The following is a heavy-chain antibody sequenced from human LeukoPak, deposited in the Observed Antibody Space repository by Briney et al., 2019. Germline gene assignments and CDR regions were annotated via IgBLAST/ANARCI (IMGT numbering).Heavy chain of an antibody. CDR3: AKDYYGSVNWFDP. CDR1: GFTFSSYW. J-gene: IGHJ5*02. V-gene: IGHV3-7*01. CDR2: IRQDGSKI. Sequence: GGSLRLSCAASGFTFSSYWMSWVRQAPGKGLEWVANIRQDGSKIYYVDSVKGRFTISRDNAKNSLYLQMNNLRAEDTAVYYCAKDYYGSVNWFDPWGQGTLVTVSS. D-gene: IGHD3-10*01.